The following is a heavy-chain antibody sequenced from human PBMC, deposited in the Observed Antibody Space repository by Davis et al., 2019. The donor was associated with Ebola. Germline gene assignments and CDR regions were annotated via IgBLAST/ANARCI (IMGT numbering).Heavy chain of an antibody. J-gene: IGHJ6*02. V-gene: IGHV3-7*01. CDR3: ARDRETYYDFWSGYHTSLGMDV. D-gene: IGHD3-3*01. Sequence: GESLKISCAASGFTFSSYWMSWVRQAPGKGLEWVANIKQDGSEKYYVDSVKGRFTISRDNAKNSLYLQMNSLRAEDTAVYYCARDRETYYDFWSGYHTSLGMDVWGQGTTVTVSS. CDR2: IKQDGSEK. CDR1: GFTFSSYW.